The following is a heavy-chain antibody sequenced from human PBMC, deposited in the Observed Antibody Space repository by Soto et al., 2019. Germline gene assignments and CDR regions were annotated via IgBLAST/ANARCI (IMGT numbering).Heavy chain of an antibody. CDR3: ARSVFP. J-gene: IGHJ5*02. V-gene: IGHV4-31*03. Sequence: QVQLQESGPGLVKPSQTLSLTCTVSGGSISTGGYYWNWIRQHPGKGLEWIGYFYYSGSTYYNPSLKRRVTIPVNTSKNQFSLKLSSVTAADTAVYYCARSVFPWGQGTLVTVSS. CDR2: FYYSGST. CDR1: GGSISTGGYY.